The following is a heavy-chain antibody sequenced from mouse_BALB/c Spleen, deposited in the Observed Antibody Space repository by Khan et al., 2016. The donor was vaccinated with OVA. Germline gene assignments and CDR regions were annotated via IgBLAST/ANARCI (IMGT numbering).Heavy chain of an antibody. D-gene: IGHD2-2*01. Sequence: QVRLQQSGAELMKPGASVKISCKATGYTFSSYWIEWVKQRPGHGLEWIGDIFPGSGNTNFNEKFRDKATFTADSSSNTAYMQLSSLTSEDSAVDYCARGGYGGFAYWGQGTLVTVSA. J-gene: IGHJ3*01. CDR3: ARGGYGGFAY. CDR1: GYTFSSYW. CDR2: IFPGSGNT. V-gene: IGHV1-9*01.